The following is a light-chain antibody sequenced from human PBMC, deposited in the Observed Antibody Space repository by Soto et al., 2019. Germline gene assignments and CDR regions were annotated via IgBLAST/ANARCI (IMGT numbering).Light chain of an antibody. Sequence: QSALTQPHSVSGSPGQSVAISCSGTSSDVGGYNYVSWYQQHPGKAPKLIIFDVNKRPSGVPDRFSGSKSGSTASLTISGLQAEDEADYYCCSYGGSFYVVGTGTKVNVL. J-gene: IGLJ1*01. CDR2: DVN. CDR3: CSYGGSFYV. V-gene: IGLV2-11*01. CDR1: SSDVGGYNY.